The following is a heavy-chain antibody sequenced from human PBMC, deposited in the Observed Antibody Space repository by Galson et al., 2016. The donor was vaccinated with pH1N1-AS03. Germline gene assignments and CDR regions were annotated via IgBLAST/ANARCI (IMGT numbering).Heavy chain of an antibody. D-gene: IGHD2-15*01. J-gene: IGHJ5*02. CDR3: ARDRRDCSGGSCSQDGWFDP. CDR2: VSARGTT. Sequence: WGWIRQAPGKGLEWIATVSARGTTYHNPSLDSRLTISLDTSKNHFSLTLTSVTAADTAMYYCARDRRDCSGGSCSQDGWFDPWGQGTLVVVSS. V-gene: IGHV4-39*07.